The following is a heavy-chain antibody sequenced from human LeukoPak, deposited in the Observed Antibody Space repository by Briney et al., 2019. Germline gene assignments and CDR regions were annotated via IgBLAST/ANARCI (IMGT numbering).Heavy chain of an antibody. J-gene: IGHJ4*02. Sequence: TETLSLTCAVYGGSFSGYYWSWIRQPPGKGQEWIGEINHSGSTNYNPSLKSRVTISVDTSKNQFSLKLSSVTAADTAVYYCARAYSGIVVVPAARTRWDYWGQGTLVTVSS. CDR2: INHSGST. V-gene: IGHV4-34*01. CDR1: GGSFSGYY. D-gene: IGHD2-2*01. CDR3: ARAYSGIVVVPAARTRWDY.